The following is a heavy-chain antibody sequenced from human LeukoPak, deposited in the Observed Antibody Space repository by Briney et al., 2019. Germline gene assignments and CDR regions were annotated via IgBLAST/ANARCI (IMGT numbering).Heavy chain of an antibody. J-gene: IGHJ5*02. CDR2: IHTDNGDT. CDR1: GYNFISYA. CDR3: ARDRVVGLAPFDP. Sequence: GASVKVPCKASGYNFISYAMHWVRQAPGQRLEWMGWIHTDNGDTKYSHYFLGRVTITRGTSANTAYMELSSLRSEDTAVYYCARDRVVGLAPFDPWGQGTLVTVSS. D-gene: IGHD2-15*01. V-gene: IGHV1-3*04.